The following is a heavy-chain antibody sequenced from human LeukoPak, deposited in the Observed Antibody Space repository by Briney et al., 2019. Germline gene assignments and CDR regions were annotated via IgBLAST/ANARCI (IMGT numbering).Heavy chain of an antibody. J-gene: IGHJ4*02. V-gene: IGHV5-10-1*01. CDR1: GYSFTSYW. D-gene: IGHD3-3*01. CDR2: IDPSDSYT. CDR3: ARQGGVVLTSPFDY. Sequence: GESLKISCKGSGYSFTSYWISWVRQMPGKGLERIGRIDPSDSYTNYSPSFQGHVTISADKSISTAYLQWSSLKASDTAMYCCARQGGVVLTSPFDYWGQGTLVTVSS.